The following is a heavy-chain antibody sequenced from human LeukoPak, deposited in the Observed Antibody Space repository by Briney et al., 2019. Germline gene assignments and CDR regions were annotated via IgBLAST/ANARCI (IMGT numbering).Heavy chain of an antibody. CDR3: ARGPTAADNVYFDY. Sequence: SQTLSLTCTVSGGSISSGGYYWSWIRQHPGKGLEWIGYIYYSGSTYYNPSLKSRVTISVDTSKNQFSLKLSSVTAADTAVYYCARGPTAADNVYFDYWGQGTLVTVSS. CDR1: GGSISSGGYY. J-gene: IGHJ4*02. D-gene: IGHD6-13*01. V-gene: IGHV4-31*03. CDR2: IYYSGST.